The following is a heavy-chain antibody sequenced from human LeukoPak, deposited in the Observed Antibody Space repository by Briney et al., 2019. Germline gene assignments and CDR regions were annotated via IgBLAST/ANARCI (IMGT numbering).Heavy chain of an antibody. CDR3: ARASIYYYYMDV. D-gene: IGHD6-6*01. J-gene: IGHJ6*03. CDR1: GYTFTSYG. Sequence: ASVKVSCKASGYTFTSYGISWVRQAPGQGPEWMGWISAYNGNTNYAQKLQGRVTMTTDTSTSTAYMELRSLRSDDTAVYYCARASIYYYYMDVWGKGTTVTVSS. CDR2: ISAYNGNT. V-gene: IGHV1-18*01.